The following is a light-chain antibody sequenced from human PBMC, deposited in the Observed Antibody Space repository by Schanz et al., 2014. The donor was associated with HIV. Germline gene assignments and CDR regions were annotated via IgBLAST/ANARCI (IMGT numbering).Light chain of an antibody. CDR2: GAS. J-gene: IGKJ3*01. V-gene: IGKV1-9*01. CDR1: QGISRY. CDR3: QQLDRSPLT. Sequence: IQLTQSPSYLSASVGDRVTITCRASQGISRYLTWYQRKPGKAPKLLIFGASTLQSGVPSRFSGSGSGTEFTLTISSLQPEDFAIYYCQQLDRSPLTFGPGTKVDIK.